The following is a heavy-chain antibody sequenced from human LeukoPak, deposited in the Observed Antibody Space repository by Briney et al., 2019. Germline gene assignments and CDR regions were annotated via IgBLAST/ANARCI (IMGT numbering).Heavy chain of an antibody. D-gene: IGHD2-15*01. CDR2: ISGGGGST. Sequence: PRGSLRISCAPPGFTFSSYAMSWVRQAQGKGLEWVSGISGGGGSTYYADSVKGRFTISRDNSKNTLYLRMNNLRTEDAAIYYCAKAPVTSCRGAFCYPLDSWGQGTLVTVSS. CDR1: GFTFSSYA. V-gene: IGHV3-23*01. CDR3: AKAPVTSCRGAFCYPLDS. J-gene: IGHJ4*02.